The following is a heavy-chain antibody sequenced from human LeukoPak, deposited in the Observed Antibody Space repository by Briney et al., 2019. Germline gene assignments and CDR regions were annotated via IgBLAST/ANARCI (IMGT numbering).Heavy chain of an antibody. CDR1: GGSISSYY. Sequence: SETLSLTCTVSGGSISSYYWSWIRQPAGKGLGWIGRIYTSGSTNYNPSLKSRVTMSVDTSKNQFSLKLSSVTAADTAVYYCARGTIIAELNYWGQGTLVTVSS. CDR2: IYTSGST. J-gene: IGHJ4*02. CDR3: ARGTIIAELNY. V-gene: IGHV4-4*07. D-gene: IGHD1-7*01.